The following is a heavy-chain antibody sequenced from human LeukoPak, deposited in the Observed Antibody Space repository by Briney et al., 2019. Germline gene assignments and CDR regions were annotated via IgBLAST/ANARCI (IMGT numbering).Heavy chain of an antibody. Sequence: GGSLRLSCTASGFSFSSYWMSWVRQAPGKGLEWVANIKQDGSDKYYVDSVKGRFTISRDNAKNSLNLQMNSLRAGDTAVYYCARSYSTSSKIFDYWGQGTLVTVSS. CDR1: GFSFSSYW. D-gene: IGHD6-6*01. CDR3: ARSYSTSSKIFDY. V-gene: IGHV3-7*01. CDR2: IKQDGSDK. J-gene: IGHJ4*02.